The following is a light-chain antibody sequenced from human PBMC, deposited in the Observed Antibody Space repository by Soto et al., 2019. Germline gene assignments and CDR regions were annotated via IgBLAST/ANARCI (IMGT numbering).Light chain of an antibody. CDR3: KLATSLPPWT. CDR2: AAS. CDR1: QGINSC. V-gene: IGKV1-12*01. J-gene: IGKJ1*01. Sequence: DIQMTQSPSSVSASVGDRVTITCRASQGINSCLAWYQQRPGKAPKLLIYAASSLQSGVPSRFSGSGFGTDFTLTISSLQPEDIATYYCKLATSLPPWTFGQGTKVEIK.